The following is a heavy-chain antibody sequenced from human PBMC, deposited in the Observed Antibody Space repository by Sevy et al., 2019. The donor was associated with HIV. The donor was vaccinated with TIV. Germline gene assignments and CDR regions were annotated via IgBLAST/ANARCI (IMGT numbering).Heavy chain of an antibody. CDR1: GYIFSDYH. CDR3: AKVSIGWSAFFDH. Sequence: ASVKVSCKASGYIFSDYHIHWARQAPGQRLEWMGWINGKSGDTEYAENFQGRVTMSRDTSISTAYMELTRLQYDDTAVYNCAKVSIGWSAFFDHWGQGTLVTVSS. CDR2: INGKSGDT. D-gene: IGHD3-3*01. J-gene: IGHJ4*02. V-gene: IGHV1-2*02.